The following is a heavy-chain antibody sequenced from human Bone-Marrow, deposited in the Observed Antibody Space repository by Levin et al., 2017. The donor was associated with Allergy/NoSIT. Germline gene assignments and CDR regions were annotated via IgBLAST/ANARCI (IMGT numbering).Heavy chain of an antibody. V-gene: IGHV3-23*01. CDR3: AKDRGFSYGYGFDS. CDR2: ITATGGSY. D-gene: IGHD5-18*01. Sequence: GESLKISCEARGIIFSNHGMSWVRQAPGKGLEWVAGITATGGSYYYAASVKGRFTVSRDNSKNTLFLQMNSLRGDDTAVYYCAKDRGFSYGYGFDSWGQGTLVTVSS. CDR1: GIIFSNHG. J-gene: IGHJ4*02.